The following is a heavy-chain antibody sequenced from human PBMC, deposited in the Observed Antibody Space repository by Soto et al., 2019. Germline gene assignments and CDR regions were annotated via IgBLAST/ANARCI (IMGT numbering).Heavy chain of an antibody. D-gene: IGHD3-3*01. CDR3: ARDLTTNGVFGRRGWYLDL. CDR2: ISTYNGNT. J-gene: IGHJ2*01. CDR1: SYTFTSYG. Sequence: QVQLVQSGAEVKKPGASVKVSCKASSYTFTSYGISWVRQAPGQGLEWMGWISTYNGNTNYAQKLQGRVTMTTDTSTSTASMELRSLRSDDTAVYYCARDLTTNGVFGRRGWYLDLWGRGTLVTVSS. V-gene: IGHV1-18*01.